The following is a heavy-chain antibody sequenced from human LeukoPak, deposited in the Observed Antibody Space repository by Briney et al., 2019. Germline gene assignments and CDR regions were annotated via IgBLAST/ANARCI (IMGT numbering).Heavy chain of an antibody. CDR2: IIPILGSA. CDR3: ARGERAIPIYY. CDR1: GGSFSNYA. J-gene: IGHJ4*02. D-gene: IGHD3-10*01. V-gene: IGHV1-69*05. Sequence: SVKVSCKASGGSFSNYAISWVRQAPGQGLEWMGGIIPILGSATYAQHFQGRVTITMDESTTTAYMELSSLRPEDTAVFYCARGERAIPIYYWGQGPLVSVSS.